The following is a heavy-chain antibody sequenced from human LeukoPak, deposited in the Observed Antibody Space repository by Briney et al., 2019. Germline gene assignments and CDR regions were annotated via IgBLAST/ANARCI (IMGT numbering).Heavy chain of an antibody. Sequence: GGSLRLSCAASGFTFSSYGMHWVRQAPGKGLEWVAFIRYDGSNKYYADSVKRRFTISRDNSKNTLYLQMNSLRAEDTAVYYCAKTTGAPTPYDYWGQGTLVTVSS. J-gene: IGHJ4*02. D-gene: IGHD1-1*01. CDR1: GFTFSSYG. CDR2: IRYDGSNK. V-gene: IGHV3-30*02. CDR3: AKTTGAPTPYDY.